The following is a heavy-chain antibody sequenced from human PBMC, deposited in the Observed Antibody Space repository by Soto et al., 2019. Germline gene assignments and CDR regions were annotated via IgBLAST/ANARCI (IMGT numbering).Heavy chain of an antibody. J-gene: IGHJ4*02. D-gene: IGHD2-2*01. CDR1: GGSISSSNW. V-gene: IGHV4-4*02. Sequence: QVQLQESGPGLVKPSGTLSLTCAVSGGSISSSNWWSWVRQPPGKGLEWIGEIYHSGSTNYNPSLKSRVTISVEKSKNQFSLKLSSVTAADTAVYYCARRIVGYCSSTSCYGFDYWGQGTLVTVSS. CDR3: ARRIVGYCSSTSCYGFDY. CDR2: IYHSGST.